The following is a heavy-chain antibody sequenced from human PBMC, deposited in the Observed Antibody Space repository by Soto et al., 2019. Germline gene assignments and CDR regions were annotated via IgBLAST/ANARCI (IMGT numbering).Heavy chain of an antibody. CDR2: IIPIFGTA. D-gene: IGHD3-3*01. Sequence: SVKVSCKASGGSFSIYAISWVRQAPGQGLEWMGGIIPIFGTANYAQKFQGRVTITADESTSTAYMELSSLRSEDTAVYYCAAVLRFLEWLPPFYGMDVWGQGTTVTVS. V-gene: IGHV1-69*13. CDR3: AAVLRFLEWLPPFYGMDV. J-gene: IGHJ6*02. CDR1: GGSFSIYA.